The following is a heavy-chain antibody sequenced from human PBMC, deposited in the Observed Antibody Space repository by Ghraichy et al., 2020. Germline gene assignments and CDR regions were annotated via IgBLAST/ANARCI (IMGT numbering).Heavy chain of an antibody. CDR3: AKGLEGDYEAAWYFDL. CDR2: ISGSGGST. CDR1: GFTFSSYA. D-gene: IGHD4-17*01. J-gene: IGHJ2*01. Sequence: GESLNISCAASGFTFSSYAMSWVRQAPGKGLEWVSAISGSGGSTYYADSVKGRFTISRDNSKNTLYLQMNSLRAEDTAVYYCAKGLEGDYEAAWYFDLWGRGTLVTVSS. V-gene: IGHV3-23*01.